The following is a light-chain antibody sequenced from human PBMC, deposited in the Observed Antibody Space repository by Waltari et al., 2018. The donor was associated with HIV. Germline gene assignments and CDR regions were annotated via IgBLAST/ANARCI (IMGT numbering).Light chain of an antibody. CDR1: TSDIDAYYS. J-gene: IGLJ3*02. CDR3: CSQATSGSLM. CDR2: EVT. Sequence: QSALTQPASVSGSPGQSITISCSGPTSDIDAYYSFSWYQQHPGKAPKLIIFEVTYRPSGCSSRFSGSRSGTTASLTISGLQPEDEADYFCCSQATSGSLMFGGGTRLTVL. V-gene: IGLV2-14*03.